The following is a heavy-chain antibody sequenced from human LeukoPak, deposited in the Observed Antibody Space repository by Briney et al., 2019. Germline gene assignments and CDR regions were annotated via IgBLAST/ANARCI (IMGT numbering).Heavy chain of an antibody. CDR3: ATSTTSFDY. V-gene: IGHV3-23*01. D-gene: IGHD1-14*01. CDR1: GGSISSYY. Sequence: PSETLSLTCTVSGGSISSYYWSWIRQPPGKGLEWVSSISGSGYNTYYADSVKGRFTISRDNSKNTLYLQMNSLRAEDTAIYYCATSTTSFDYWGQGTLVTVSS. J-gene: IGHJ4*02. CDR2: ISGSGYNT.